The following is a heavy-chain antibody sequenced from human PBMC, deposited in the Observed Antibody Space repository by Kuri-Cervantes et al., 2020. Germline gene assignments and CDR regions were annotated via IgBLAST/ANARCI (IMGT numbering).Heavy chain of an antibody. J-gene: IGHJ4*02. V-gene: IGHV1-8*01. CDR2: MNPNSGNT. CDR3: ARALGTGGWRD. Sequence: ASVKVSCKASGYTFTSYDINWVRQATGQGLEWMGWMNPNSGNTGYAQKFQGRVTMTRDTSTSTVYMELSSLRSEDTAVYYCARALGTGGWRDWGQGTLVTVSS. D-gene: IGHD7-27*01. CDR1: GYTFTSYD.